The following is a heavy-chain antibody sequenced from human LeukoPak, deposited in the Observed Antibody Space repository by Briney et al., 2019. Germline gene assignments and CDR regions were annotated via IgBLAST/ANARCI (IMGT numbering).Heavy chain of an antibody. CDR1: GFSFDSYW. CDR3: ARVRSAAAGPLDY. Sequence: GGSLRLSCVASGFSFDSYWMNWVRQAPGRGLEWVANINHDATEKHYVDSVKGRFTISRDNAKKSLYLQMNRLRADDTAVYHCARVRSAAAGPLDYWGQGTLVTVSS. V-gene: IGHV3-7*01. J-gene: IGHJ4*02. CDR2: INHDATEK. D-gene: IGHD6-13*01.